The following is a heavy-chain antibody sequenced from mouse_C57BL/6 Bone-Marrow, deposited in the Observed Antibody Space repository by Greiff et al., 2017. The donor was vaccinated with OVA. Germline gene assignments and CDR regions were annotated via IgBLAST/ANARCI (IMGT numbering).Heavy chain of an antibody. CDR1: ASEFPSPD. Sequence: EVQLQQSGGGLVQPGESLKLSCESNASEFPSPDMSWVRKTPAKRLELVAAINSDGGSTYYPDTMERRFIISRNNTKNTLYLHMSRLRSEDTAVDYCASPYCNAYFEGWGTGTTGTVSS. J-gene: IGHJ1*03. D-gene: IGHD2-1*01. CDR2: INSDGGST. V-gene: IGHV5-2*01. CDR3: ASPYCNAYFEG.